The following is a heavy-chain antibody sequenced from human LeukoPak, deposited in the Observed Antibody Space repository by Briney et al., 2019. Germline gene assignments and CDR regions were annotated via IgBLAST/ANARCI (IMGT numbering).Heavy chain of an antibody. V-gene: IGHV3-30-3*01. J-gene: IGHJ5*02. D-gene: IGHD3-3*01. CDR3: AGDPRDDFWSGDNWFDP. Sequence: GRSLRLSCAASGFTFSSYAMHWVRQAPGKGLEWVAVISYDGSNKYYADSVKGRFTISRGNSKNTLYLQMNSLRAEDTAVYYCAGDPRDDFWSGDNWFDPWGQGTLVTVSS. CDR1: GFTFSSYA. CDR2: ISYDGSNK.